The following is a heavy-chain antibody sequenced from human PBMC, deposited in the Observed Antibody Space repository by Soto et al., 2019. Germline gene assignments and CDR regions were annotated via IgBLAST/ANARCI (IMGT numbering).Heavy chain of an antibody. Sequence: PSETLSLTCTVSDGSISSGGYYWSWIRQHPGKGLEWIGYIYYSGSTYYNPSLKSRVTISVDTSKNQFSLKLSSVTAADTAVYYCARVYYYDSSGYLLDPWGQGTLVTVSS. D-gene: IGHD3-22*01. J-gene: IGHJ5*02. V-gene: IGHV4-31*03. CDR3: ARVYYYDSSGYLLDP. CDR2: IYYSGST. CDR1: DGSISSGGYY.